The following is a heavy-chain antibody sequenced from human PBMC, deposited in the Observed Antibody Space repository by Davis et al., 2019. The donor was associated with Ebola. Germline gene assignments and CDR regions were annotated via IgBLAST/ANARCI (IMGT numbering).Heavy chain of an antibody. CDR2: INHSGST. CDR1: GGSFSGYY. CDR3: ARGLKKWPAAIARHFDY. V-gene: IGHV4-34*01. Sequence: PSETLSLTCAVYGGSFSGYYWSWIRQPPGKGLEWIGEINHSGSTNYNPSLKSRVTISVDTSKNQFSLKLSSVTAAATAVYYCARGLKKWPAAIARHFDYWGQGTLVTVSS. J-gene: IGHJ4*02. D-gene: IGHD2-2*02.